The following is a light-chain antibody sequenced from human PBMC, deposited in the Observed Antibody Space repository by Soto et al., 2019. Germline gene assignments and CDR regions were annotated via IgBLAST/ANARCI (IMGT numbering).Light chain of an antibody. CDR1: QSISNY. V-gene: IGKV1-39*01. J-gene: IGKJ1*01. CDR2: AAY. Sequence: DIQMTQSPSSLSASVGDRVTITCRASQSISNYLNWYQQKPGKAPKLLIYAAYSMQSGVPSRFSGSGSETDFTLTISSLQPDDSATYYCQQSFSPLWTFGQGNKVEV. CDR3: QQSFSPLWT.